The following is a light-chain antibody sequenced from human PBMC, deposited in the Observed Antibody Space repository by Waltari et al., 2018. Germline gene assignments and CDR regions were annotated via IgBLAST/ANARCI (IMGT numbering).Light chain of an antibody. CDR2: DDT. CDR1: DIGAKR. V-gene: IGLV3-21*02. J-gene: IGLJ2*01. Sequence: SYVLTQPPSVSVAPGQTARITCGGSDIGAKRVHWYQHKTGQAPLLVFYDDTDRPSGIPGRISGSNSGYTATLSITRVEAGDEADYYCQVWDSDGDYVVFGGGTKLIVL. CDR3: QVWDSDGDYVV.